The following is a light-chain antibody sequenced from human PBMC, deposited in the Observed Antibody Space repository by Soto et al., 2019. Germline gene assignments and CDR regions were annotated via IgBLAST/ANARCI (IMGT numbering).Light chain of an antibody. Sequence: ESVLTQSPGTLSLSPGDRATLSCRASQSVSSTYLAWYQHKPGQAPRLLIYGASSRAPGIPERFSGSGSGTDFTLTISRLEPEDFAVYYGQQYGSSRYTFGQGTKVEIK. CDR3: QQYGSSRYT. CDR2: GAS. J-gene: IGKJ2*01. CDR1: QSVSSTY. V-gene: IGKV3-20*01.